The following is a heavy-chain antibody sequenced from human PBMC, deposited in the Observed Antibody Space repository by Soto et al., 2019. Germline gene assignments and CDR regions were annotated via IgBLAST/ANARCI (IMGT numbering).Heavy chain of an antibody. CDR2: IWYDGSNK. D-gene: IGHD3-3*01. J-gene: IGHJ6*03. CDR3: ARDGRYDFSSGYSVYYYMDF. Sequence: QVQLVESGGGVVQPGRSLRLSCAASGFTFSSYGMHWVRQAPGKGLEWVAVIWYDGSNKYYADSVKGRFTISRDNSKNTLYLQMNSLRAEDTAVYYCARDGRYDFSSGYSVYYYMDFWGKGTTVTVSS. CDR1: GFTFSSYG. V-gene: IGHV3-33*01.